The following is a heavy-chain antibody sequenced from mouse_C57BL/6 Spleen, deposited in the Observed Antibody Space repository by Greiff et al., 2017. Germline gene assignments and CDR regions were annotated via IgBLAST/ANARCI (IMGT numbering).Heavy chain of an antibody. J-gene: IGHJ2*01. Sequence: EVQLQQSGPELVKPGASVKISCKASGYSFTDYDMNWVKQSNGKSLEWIGVINPNYGTTSYNQKFKGKATLTVDQSASTAYMQINSLTSEDSAVYYCAREGYGTYGNYFDYWGQGTTLTVSS. CDR3: AREGYGTYGNYFDY. CDR2: INPNYGTT. CDR1: GYSFTDYD. V-gene: IGHV1-39*01. D-gene: IGHD2-1*01.